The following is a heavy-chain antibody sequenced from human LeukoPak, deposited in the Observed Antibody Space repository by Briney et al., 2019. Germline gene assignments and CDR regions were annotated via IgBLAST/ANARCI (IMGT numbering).Heavy chain of an antibody. V-gene: IGHV1-2*02. CDR2: INPNSGGT. CDR1: GYTFTGYY. Sequence: ASVKVSFKASGYTFTGYYMHWVRQAPGQGLEWMGWINPNSGGTNYAQKFQGRVTMTRDTSISTAYMELSRLRSDDTAVYYCAREGVRTIFGVVIPIHPTQFDPWGQGTLVTVSS. CDR3: AREGVRTIFGVVIPIHPTQFDP. J-gene: IGHJ5*02. D-gene: IGHD3-3*01.